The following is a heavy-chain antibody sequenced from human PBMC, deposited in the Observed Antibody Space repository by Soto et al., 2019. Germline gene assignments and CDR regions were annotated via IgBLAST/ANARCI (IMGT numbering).Heavy chain of an antibody. CDR2: IYYSGST. CDR1: GGSISSGGWY. D-gene: IGHD4-17*01. J-gene: IGHJ4*02. Sequence: QVQLQESGPGLVKPLQTLSLTCTVSGGSISSGGWYWSWIRLHLGKGLEWIGNIYYSGSTNYNPSSISLVTLSEVTFQIRFVLTVSSATAADTVMYYCAREIYGDYLDYWGQGTVVTVSS. CDR3: AREIYGDYLDY. V-gene: IGHV4-31*01.